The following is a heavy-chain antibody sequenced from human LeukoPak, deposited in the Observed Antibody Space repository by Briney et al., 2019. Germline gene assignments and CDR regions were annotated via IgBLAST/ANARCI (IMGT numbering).Heavy chain of an antibody. CDR2: IYNSGTT. V-gene: IGHV4-59*01. CDR1: GGSISSNY. D-gene: IGHD5-18*01. Sequence: SETLSLTCTVSGGSISSNYRSWIRQPPGKGLEWIGYIYNSGTTNYNPSLKGRVTLSIDTSKNQLSLKLRSVTAADTGVYYCAREVRDTAMVGPLNWFDPWGQGTLVTVSS. J-gene: IGHJ5*02. CDR3: AREVRDTAMVGPLNWFDP.